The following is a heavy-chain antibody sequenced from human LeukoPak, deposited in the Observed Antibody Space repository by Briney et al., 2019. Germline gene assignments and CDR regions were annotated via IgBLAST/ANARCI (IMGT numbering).Heavy chain of an antibody. Sequence: GGSLRLSCAASGFTFSSYSMNWVRQAPGKGLEWVSSISSSGAYIYYADSVKGRFTISRDNGKNSLYLQMNSLRDEDTAVYYCVRGTEYDILSGKNFGQYYFDYRGQGTLVTVSS. D-gene: IGHD3-9*01. CDR2: ISSSGAYI. CDR3: VRGTEYDILSGKNFGQYYFDY. CDR1: GFTFSSYS. J-gene: IGHJ4*02. V-gene: IGHV3-21*01.